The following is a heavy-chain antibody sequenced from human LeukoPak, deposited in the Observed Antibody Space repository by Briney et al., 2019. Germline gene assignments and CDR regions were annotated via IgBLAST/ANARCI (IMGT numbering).Heavy chain of an antibody. D-gene: IGHD2-15*01. V-gene: IGHV1-46*01. CDR3: ATAGVRPRTGLSRPFDY. J-gene: IGHJ4*02. CDR2: INPSGGST. Sequence: ASVKVSCKASGYTFTSYYMHWVRQAPGQGLEWMGIINPSGGSTSYAQKFQGRVTMTRDTSTSTVYMELSSLRSEDTAMYYCATAGVRPRTGLSRPFDYWGQGTLVTVSS. CDR1: GYTFTSYY.